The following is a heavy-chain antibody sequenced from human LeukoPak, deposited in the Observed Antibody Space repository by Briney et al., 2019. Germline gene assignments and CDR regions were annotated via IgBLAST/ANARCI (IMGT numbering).Heavy chain of an antibody. Sequence: PGGSLTLSCAPSRFTLSIYGTHWVRQAPGKGLEWVAVISYDGCNKYYADSVKGRFTISRDNSKNTLYLQMNSLRAEDTAVYYCAKSGFPDIVVVPAAILFFDYWGQGTLVTVSS. D-gene: IGHD2-2*02. CDR3: AKSGFPDIVVVPAAILFFDY. CDR2: ISYDGCNK. V-gene: IGHV3-30*18. CDR1: RFTLSIYG. J-gene: IGHJ4*02.